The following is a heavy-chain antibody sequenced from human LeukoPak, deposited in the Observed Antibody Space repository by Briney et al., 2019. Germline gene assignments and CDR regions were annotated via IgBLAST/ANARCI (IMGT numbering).Heavy chain of an antibody. CDR3: ARVVRGVHFDY. D-gene: IGHD3-10*01. Sequence: SETLSLTCAAYGGSFSGYYWSWIRQPPGKGLEWIGEINHSGSTNYNPSLKSRVTISVDTSKNQFSLKLSSVTAADTAVYYCARVVRGVHFDYWGQGTLVTVSS. CDR2: INHSGST. J-gene: IGHJ4*02. V-gene: IGHV4-34*01. CDR1: GGSFSGYY.